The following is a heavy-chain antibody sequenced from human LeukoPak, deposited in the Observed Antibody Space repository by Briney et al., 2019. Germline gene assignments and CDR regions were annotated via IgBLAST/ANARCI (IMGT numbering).Heavy chain of an antibody. CDR1: GFTFSDYY. Sequence: GGSLRLSCTASGFTFSDYYMSWIRQAPGKGLEWVSYISSSGSTIYYADSVKGRFTISRDNAKNSLYLQMNSLRAEDTAVYYCARGIQLWLPYFDYWGQGTLVTVSS. CDR3: ARGIQLWLPYFDY. D-gene: IGHD5-18*01. J-gene: IGHJ4*02. V-gene: IGHV3-11*04. CDR2: ISSSGSTI.